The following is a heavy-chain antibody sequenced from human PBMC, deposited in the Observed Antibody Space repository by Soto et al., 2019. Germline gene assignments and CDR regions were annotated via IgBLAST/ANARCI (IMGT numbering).Heavy chain of an antibody. CDR3: ARDIDNPDILTGPAFDY. Sequence: GGSLRLSCAASGFTFSNAWINWVRQAPGKGLEWVGRIKSKTAGGTTDFAAPVKGRFAISRDNAKNSLYLQMNSLRAEDTAVYYCARDIDNPDILTGPAFDYWGQGTLVTVSS. D-gene: IGHD3-9*01. J-gene: IGHJ4*02. V-gene: IGHV3-15*07. CDR1: GFTFSNAW. CDR2: IKSKTAGGTT.